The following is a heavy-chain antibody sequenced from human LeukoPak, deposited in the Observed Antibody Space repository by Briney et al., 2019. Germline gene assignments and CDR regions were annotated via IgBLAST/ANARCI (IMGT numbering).Heavy chain of an antibody. CDR3: ARGVGATSGSKRWFDP. D-gene: IGHD3-10*01. J-gene: IGHJ5*02. CDR2: INHSGST. Sequence: SETLSLTCAVYGGSFSGYYWSWIRQPPGKGLEWIGEINHSGSTNYNPSLKSRVTISVDTSKNQFSLKLSSVTAADTAVYYCARGVGATSGSKRWFDPWGQGTLVTVSS. CDR1: GGSFSGYY. V-gene: IGHV4-34*01.